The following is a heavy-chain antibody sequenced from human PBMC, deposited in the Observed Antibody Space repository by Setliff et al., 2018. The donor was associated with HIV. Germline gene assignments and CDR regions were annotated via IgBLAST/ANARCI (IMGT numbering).Heavy chain of an antibody. J-gene: IGHJ5*02. D-gene: IGHD6-19*01. V-gene: IGHV1-46*01. CDR1: GYTFTTYY. CDR2: LNPSEGTT. CDR3: VRGYRSAWNSWFDA. Sequence: ASVKVSCKASGYTFTTYYIHWVRQAPGQGLERMGILNPSEGTTSFAQKFQGRVTMTRDTSTSTVYMDLSSLRADDTAVYYCVRGYRSAWNSWFDAWGQGTRVTVSS.